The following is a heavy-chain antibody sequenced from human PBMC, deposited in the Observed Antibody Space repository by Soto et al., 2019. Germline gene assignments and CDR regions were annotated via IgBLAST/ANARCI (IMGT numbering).Heavy chain of an antibody. V-gene: IGHV2-26*01. CDR2: IFSNDEK. J-gene: IGHJ5*02. CDR3: ARTPASNYDIFTGPEVGWFDP. Sequence: QVTLKESGPVLVKPTETLTLTCNVSGFSLSNARMGVSWIRQPPGKALEWLAHIFSNDEKSYSTSLKSRLTISKDTYKSQVVLTMTNMDPVDTATYYCARTPASNYDIFTGPEVGWFDPWGQGTLVTVSS. CDR1: GFSLSNARMG. D-gene: IGHD3-9*01.